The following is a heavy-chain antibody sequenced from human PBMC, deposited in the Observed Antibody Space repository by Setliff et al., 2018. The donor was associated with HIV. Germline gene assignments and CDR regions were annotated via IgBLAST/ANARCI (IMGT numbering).Heavy chain of an antibody. V-gene: IGHV4-39*01. J-gene: IGHJ5*02. CDR2: IYYSGST. CDR3: ARGDYRIIAAAGSGWFDP. CDR1: GGSISSRSPYY. D-gene: IGHD6-13*01. Sequence: SETLSLTCSVSGGSISSRSPYYWGWIRQPPGKGLEWIGSIYYSGSTYYNPSLQSRVTISVDTSNNQFFLKLTSVTAADTAVYYRARGDYRIIAAAGSGWFDPWGQGTLVTVSS.